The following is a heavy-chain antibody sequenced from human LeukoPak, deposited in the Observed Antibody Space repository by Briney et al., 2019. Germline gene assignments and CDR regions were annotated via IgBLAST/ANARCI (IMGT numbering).Heavy chain of an antibody. CDR2: IYYSGST. CDR1: GGSFSGYY. J-gene: IGHJ4*02. V-gene: IGHV4-31*11. CDR3: ARRNVRHEQQLVD. Sequence: ASETLSLTCAVYGGSFSGYYWSWIRQHPGKGLEWIGYIYYSGSTYYNPSLKSRVTISVDTSKNQFSLKLSSVTAADTAVYYCARRNVRHEQQLVDWGQGTLVTVSS. D-gene: IGHD6-13*01.